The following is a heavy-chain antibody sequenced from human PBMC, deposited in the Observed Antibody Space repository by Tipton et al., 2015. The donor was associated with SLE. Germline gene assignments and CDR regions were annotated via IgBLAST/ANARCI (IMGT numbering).Heavy chain of an antibody. J-gene: IGHJ4*02. V-gene: IGHV4-39*07. D-gene: IGHD6-6*01. Sequence: TLSLTCTVSGGSINRSYWSWIRQPPGQGLEWIATIHYSGSTYYNPSLKSRVTISVDTSKNQFSLKLSSVTAADTAVYYCARHPSGSSFDYWGQGTLVTVSS. CDR1: GGSINRSY. CDR3: ARHPSGSSFDY. CDR2: IHYSGST.